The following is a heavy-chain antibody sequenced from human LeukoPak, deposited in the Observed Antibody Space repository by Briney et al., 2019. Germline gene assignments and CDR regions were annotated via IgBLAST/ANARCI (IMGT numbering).Heavy chain of an antibody. Sequence: QAGGSLRLSCAASGFTFSSYWMSWVRQAPGKGLEWVANIKPDGSDKYYVDSVKGRFTISRDNAKNSLYLQMNSLRADDTAVYYCAKVEGAAGHVDYWGQGTLVTVSS. V-gene: IGHV3-7*03. CDR2: IKPDGSDK. CDR3: AKVEGAAGHVDY. CDR1: GFTFSSYW. J-gene: IGHJ4*02. D-gene: IGHD6-13*01.